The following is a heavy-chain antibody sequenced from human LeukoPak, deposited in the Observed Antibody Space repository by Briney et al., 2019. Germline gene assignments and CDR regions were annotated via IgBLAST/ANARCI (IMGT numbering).Heavy chain of an antibody. D-gene: IGHD7-27*01. CDR1: GYTFTSYG. J-gene: IGHJ4*02. CDR2: IIPIFGTT. Sequence: SVKVSCKASGYTFTSYGISWVRQAPGQGLEWMGGIIPIFGTTNYAQKFQGRVTITADESTSTAYMELSSLRSEDTAVYYCAREDWGSFDHWGQGTLVTVSS. V-gene: IGHV1-69*13. CDR3: AREDWGSFDH.